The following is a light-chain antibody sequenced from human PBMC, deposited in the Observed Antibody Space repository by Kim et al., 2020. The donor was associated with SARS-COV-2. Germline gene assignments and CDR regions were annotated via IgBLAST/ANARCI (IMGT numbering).Light chain of an antibody. Sequence: RATINCKSSQSLFYGSNNKNYLAWYQQKVGHPPKLLIYWASTRESGVPERFSGSGSGTDFTLTISSLQAEDVATYYCQHYYTPPYSFGQGTKLEI. CDR2: WAS. CDR1: QSLFYGSNNKNY. J-gene: IGKJ2*01. CDR3: QHYYTPPYS. V-gene: IGKV4-1*01.